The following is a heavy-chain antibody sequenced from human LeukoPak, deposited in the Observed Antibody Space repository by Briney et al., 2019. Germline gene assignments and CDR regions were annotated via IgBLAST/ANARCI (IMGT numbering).Heavy chain of an antibody. D-gene: IGHD1-26*01. CDR2: IRSNSNNYAT. CDR1: RFTFNGSA. V-gene: IGHV3-73*01. CDR3: TRPGSYSTDDAFDI. Sequence: GGSLRLSCTASRFTFNGSAMHWVRQASGKALEWVGRIRSNSNNYATAYAASVKGRFTISRDDSKNTAYLQINSLKTEDTAVYYCTRPGSYSTDDAFDIWGQGTMVTVSS. J-gene: IGHJ3*02.